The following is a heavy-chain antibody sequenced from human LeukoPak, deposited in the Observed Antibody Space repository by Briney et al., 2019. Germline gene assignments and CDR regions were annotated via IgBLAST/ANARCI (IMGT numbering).Heavy chain of an antibody. CDR2: IYSGGST. Sequence: GGSLRLSCAASGFTVSSNYMSWVRQAPGKGLEWVSVIYSGGSTYYADSVKGRFTISRDNPKNTLYLQMNSLRAEDTAVYYCARCQAGDWFDPWGQGTLVTVSS. CDR1: GFTVSSNY. CDR3: ARCQAGDWFDP. V-gene: IGHV3-53*01. D-gene: IGHD6-13*01. J-gene: IGHJ5*02.